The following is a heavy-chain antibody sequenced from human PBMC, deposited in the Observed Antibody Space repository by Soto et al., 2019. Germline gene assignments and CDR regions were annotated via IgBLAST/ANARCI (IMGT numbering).Heavy chain of an antibody. J-gene: IGHJ3*02. D-gene: IGHD3-22*01. CDR2: IYYSGST. CDR3: ARDKYYDSSGPLGHAFDI. V-gene: IGHV4-59*01. Sequence: SETLSLTCTVSGGSISSYYWSWIRQPPGKGLEWIGYIYYSGSTNYNPSLKSRVTISVDTSKNQFSLKLSSVTAADTAVYYCARDKYYDSSGPLGHAFDIWGQGTMVTVSS. CDR1: GGSISSYY.